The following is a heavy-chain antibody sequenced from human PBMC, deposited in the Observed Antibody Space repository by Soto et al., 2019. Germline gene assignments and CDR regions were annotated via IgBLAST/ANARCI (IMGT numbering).Heavy chain of an antibody. CDR2: FIAMLGTP. Sequence: SVKVSCKASGGTFGSQGIAWVRQAPGQGLEWMGGFIAMLGTPTYAKKVQGRATISADESLTSSYLELRSLRSEDTGVYFCARGAMGNFGYWGTGTLLIVYS. V-gene: IGHV1-69*13. CDR3: ARGAMGNFGY. J-gene: IGHJ4*02. D-gene: IGHD5-18*01. CDR1: GGTFGSQG.